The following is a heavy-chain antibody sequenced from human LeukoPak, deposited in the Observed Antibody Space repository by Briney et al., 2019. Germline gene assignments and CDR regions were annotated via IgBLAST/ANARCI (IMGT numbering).Heavy chain of an antibody. V-gene: IGHV3-48*02. Sequence: PGGSLRLSCAASGFTFSSYSMNWVRQAPGKGLEWVSYISSSISTIYYADSVKGRFTISRDNAKNSLYLQMNSLRDEDTAVYYCARVPFLGRGTGSDPWGQGTLVTVSS. J-gene: IGHJ5*02. CDR3: ARVPFLGRGTGSDP. CDR1: GFTFSSYS. D-gene: IGHD1-26*01. CDR2: ISSSISTI.